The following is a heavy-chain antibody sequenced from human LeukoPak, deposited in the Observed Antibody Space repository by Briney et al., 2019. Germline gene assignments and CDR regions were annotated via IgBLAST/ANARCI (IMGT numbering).Heavy chain of an antibody. Sequence: SETLSLTCTASGGSISSYYWSWIRQPAGKGLEWIGRIYTSGSTNYNPSLKSRVTMSVDTSKNQFSLKLSSVTAADTAVYYCARSPYFRYDYYYYMDVWGKGTTVTVSS. V-gene: IGHV4-4*07. CDR3: ARSPYFRYDYYYYMDV. CDR1: GGSISSYY. D-gene: IGHD2-8*01. J-gene: IGHJ6*03. CDR2: IYTSGST.